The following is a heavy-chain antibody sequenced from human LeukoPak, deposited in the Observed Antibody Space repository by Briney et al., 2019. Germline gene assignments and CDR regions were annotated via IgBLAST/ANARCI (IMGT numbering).Heavy chain of an antibody. CDR1: GYTFTNYA. J-gene: IGHJ4*02. V-gene: IGHV1-18*01. D-gene: IGHD2-21*02. CDR2: ISAYNGDT. CDR3: ARYEVTATSI. Sequence: ASVKVSCKASGYTFTNYAISWVRQAPGQGLEWMGWISAYNGDTNYAQQFQGRVTMTTDTSTSTAYMELRSLRSDDTAVYFCARYEVTATSIWGQGTLVTVSS.